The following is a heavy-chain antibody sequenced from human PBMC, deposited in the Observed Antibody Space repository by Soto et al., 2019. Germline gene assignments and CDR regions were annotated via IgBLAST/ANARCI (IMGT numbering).Heavy chain of an antibody. CDR3: ARDRSGSGDPDY. CDR1: GFTFSSHG. CDR2: IWYDGSNK. Sequence: GGSLRLSCAASGFTFSSHGMHWVRQAPGKGLEWVALIWYDGSNKYYADSVKGRFTISRDNSKNTLYLQMNSLRAEDTAVYYCARDRSGSGDPDYWGQGTLVTVSS. J-gene: IGHJ4*02. V-gene: IGHV3-33*01. D-gene: IGHD3-10*01.